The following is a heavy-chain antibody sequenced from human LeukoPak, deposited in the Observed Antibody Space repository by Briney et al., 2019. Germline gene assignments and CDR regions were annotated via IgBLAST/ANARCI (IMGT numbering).Heavy chain of an antibody. V-gene: IGHV5-51*01. D-gene: IGHD3-10*01. CDR1: GSTFSNYW. CDR3: AIFGDKYGSGSYGDS. CDR2: NYPDDSDT. J-gene: IGHJ5*01. Sequence: PGESLKISCKGFGSTFSNYWIGWVRQMPGKGLEWMGINYPDDSDTRYSPSFQGQVTISADKSITTAFLQWSSLKASDTAMYYCAIFGDKYGSGSYGDSWGQGTLVTVSS.